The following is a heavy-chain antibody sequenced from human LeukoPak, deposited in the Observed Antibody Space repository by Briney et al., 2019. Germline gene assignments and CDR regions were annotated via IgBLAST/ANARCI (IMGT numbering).Heavy chain of an antibody. Sequence: SETLSLTCTVSGGSISSYYWSWIRQPAGRGLEWIGRIYTSGSTNYNPSLKSRVTMSVDTSKNQFSLKLSSVTAADTAVYYCARDNVLLWFGELLGWFDPWGQGTLVTVSS. J-gene: IGHJ5*02. CDR3: ARDNVLLWFGELLGWFDP. CDR1: GGSISSYY. D-gene: IGHD3-10*01. CDR2: IYTSGST. V-gene: IGHV4-4*07.